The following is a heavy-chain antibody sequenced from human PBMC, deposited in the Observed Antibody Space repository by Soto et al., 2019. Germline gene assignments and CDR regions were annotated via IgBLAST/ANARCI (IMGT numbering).Heavy chain of an antibody. Sequence: AGGSLRLSCAASGFTFSSYAMSWVRQAPGKGLEWVSAISGSGGSTYYADSVKGRFTISRDNSKNTLYLQMNSLRAEDTAVYYCAKDGGFWSGYYNWFDPWGQGTLVTVSS. CDR3: AKDGGFWSGYYNWFDP. J-gene: IGHJ5*02. CDR1: GFTFSSYA. V-gene: IGHV3-23*01. CDR2: ISGSGGST. D-gene: IGHD3-3*01.